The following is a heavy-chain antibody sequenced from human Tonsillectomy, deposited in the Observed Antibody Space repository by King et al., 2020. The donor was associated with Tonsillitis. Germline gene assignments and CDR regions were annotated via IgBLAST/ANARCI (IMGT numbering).Heavy chain of an antibody. CDR2: ISSNGGST. CDR3: VRGDTAMVHGAYFVF. Sequence: VQLVESGGGLVQPGGSLRLSCSASGFTFSSYAMHWVRQAPGKGLEYVSAISSNGGSTYYADSVKGRFTIYRDNSKNTLYLQMSILRAEDTVVYYCVRGDTAMVHGAYFVFWGQGTLVTVSS. CDR1: GFTFSSYA. D-gene: IGHD5-18*01. V-gene: IGHV3-64D*06. J-gene: IGHJ4*02.